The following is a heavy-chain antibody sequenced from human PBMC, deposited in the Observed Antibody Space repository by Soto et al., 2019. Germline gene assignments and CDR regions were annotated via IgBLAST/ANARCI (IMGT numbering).Heavy chain of an antibody. CDR2: IYYSGST. J-gene: IGHJ3*02. CDR3: ARVSTPDYYDSSGGNAFDI. D-gene: IGHD3-22*01. Sequence: SETLSLTCTVSGGSISSYYWSWIRQPPGKGLEWIGYIYYSGSTNYNPSLKSRVTISVDTSKNQFSLKLSSVTAADTAVYYCARVSTPDYYDSSGGNAFDIWGQGTMVTVS. V-gene: IGHV4-59*01. CDR1: GGSISSYY.